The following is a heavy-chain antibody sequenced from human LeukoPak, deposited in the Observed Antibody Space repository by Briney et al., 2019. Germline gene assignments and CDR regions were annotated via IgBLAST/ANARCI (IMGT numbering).Heavy chain of an antibody. J-gene: IGHJ4*02. CDR2: ISSSSSYI. D-gene: IGHD1-1*01. Sequence: GGSLRLSCAASGFTFSSYSMNWVRQAPGKGLEGVSSISSSSSYIYYADSVKGRFTISRDNAKNSLSLQMNSLRAEDTAVYYCARGGSGNWNAPFDYCGQGTLVTVSS. V-gene: IGHV3-21*01. CDR3: ARGGSGNWNAPFDY. CDR1: GFTFSSYS.